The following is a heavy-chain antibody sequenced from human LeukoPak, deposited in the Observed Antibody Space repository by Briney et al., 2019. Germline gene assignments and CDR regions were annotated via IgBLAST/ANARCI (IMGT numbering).Heavy chain of an antibody. D-gene: IGHD1-14*01. CDR1: GFTFSSYA. Sequence: GGSLRLSCAASGFTFSSYAMSWVRQAPGEGLGWVSAISGSGGSTYYADSVKGRFTISRDNSKNALYLQMNSLRAEDTAVYYCAQGYTSGAAVDPWGQGTLVTVSS. CDR3: AQGYTSGAAVDP. CDR2: ISGSGGST. V-gene: IGHV3-23*01. J-gene: IGHJ5*02.